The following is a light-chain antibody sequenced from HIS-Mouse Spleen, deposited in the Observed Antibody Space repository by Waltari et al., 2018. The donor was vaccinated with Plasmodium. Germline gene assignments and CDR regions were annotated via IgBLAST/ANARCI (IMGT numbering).Light chain of an antibody. J-gene: IGLJ3*02. Sequence: SYELTQPPSVSVSPGQTARITCSGDALPKKYAYWYQQKSGQAPWLVIYEDSKRPSGIPERFSGSSSGTMATLTSSGAQVEDEADYYCYSTDSSGNHRVFGGGTKLTVL. CDR1: ALPKKY. CDR2: EDS. V-gene: IGLV3-10*01. CDR3: YSTDSSGNHRV.